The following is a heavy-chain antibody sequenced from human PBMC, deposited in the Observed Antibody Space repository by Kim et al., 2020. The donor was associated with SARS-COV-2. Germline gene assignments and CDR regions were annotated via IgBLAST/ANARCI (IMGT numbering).Heavy chain of an antibody. D-gene: IGHD3-3*01. J-gene: IGHJ4*02. CDR3: ARDFRSGPRGYFDY. Sequence: ADSVKGRFTISRDNSKNTLYLQMNSLRAEDTAVYYCARDFRSGPRGYFDYWGQGTLVTVSS. V-gene: IGHV3-30*01.